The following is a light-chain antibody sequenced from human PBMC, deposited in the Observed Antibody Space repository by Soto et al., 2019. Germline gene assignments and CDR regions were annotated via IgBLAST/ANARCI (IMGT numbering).Light chain of an antibody. Sequence: DIVMTQSPLSLPVTPGEPASISCRSSQSLLHSSGRYYLDWYLQKPGQSPQLLIYLGSHRASGVPDRFSGIGSGTDFTLTISRVEAEDVGIYYCRQALQTPFSFGGGTRVEIK. CDR3: RQALQTPFS. CDR2: LGS. J-gene: IGKJ4*01. V-gene: IGKV2-28*01. CDR1: QSLLHSSGRYY.